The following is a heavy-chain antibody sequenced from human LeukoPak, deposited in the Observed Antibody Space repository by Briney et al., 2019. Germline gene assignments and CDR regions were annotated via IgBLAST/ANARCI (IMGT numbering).Heavy chain of an antibody. Sequence: ASVKVSCKASGYTFTGYYMHWVRQAPGQGLEWMGRINPNSGGTNYAQKFQGRVTMTRDTSISTAYMELSRLRSDDTAVYYGARVSGNRGSARDYWGQGTLVTVSS. CDR3: ARVSGNRGSARDY. CDR1: GYTFTGYY. V-gene: IGHV1-2*06. J-gene: IGHJ4*02. D-gene: IGHD3-16*01. CDR2: INPNSGGT.